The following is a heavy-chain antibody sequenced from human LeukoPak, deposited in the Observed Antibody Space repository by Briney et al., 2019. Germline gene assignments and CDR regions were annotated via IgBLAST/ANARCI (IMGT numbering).Heavy chain of an antibody. CDR3: ATYYYDSSGYYYLGY. Sequence: GGSLRLSCAASGFTFSSYGMHWVRQAPGKGLEWVAVISNDGSKIYYADSVKGRFTISRDNPKNTLYLQMNSLRTEDTAVYYCATYYYDSSGYYYLGYWGQGTLVTVSS. J-gene: IGHJ4*02. CDR2: ISNDGSKI. V-gene: IGHV3-30*03. D-gene: IGHD3-22*01. CDR1: GFTFSSYG.